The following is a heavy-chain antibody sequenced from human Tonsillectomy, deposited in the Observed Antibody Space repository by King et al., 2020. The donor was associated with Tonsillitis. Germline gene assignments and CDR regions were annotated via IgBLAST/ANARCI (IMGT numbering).Heavy chain of an antibody. Sequence: VQLVESGGGLVKPGGSLRLSCAASGFTFSSYNMNWVRQAPGKGLEWVSSINSISSYIYYADSVKGRFTISRDNAKNSLYLQMNSLRPEDTAVYYCARDSQPKTGDCFDYWGQGTLVTVSS. V-gene: IGHV3-21*01. CDR3: ARDSQPKTGDCFDY. J-gene: IGHJ4*02. D-gene: IGHD2-2*01. CDR2: INSISSYI. CDR1: GFTFSSYN.